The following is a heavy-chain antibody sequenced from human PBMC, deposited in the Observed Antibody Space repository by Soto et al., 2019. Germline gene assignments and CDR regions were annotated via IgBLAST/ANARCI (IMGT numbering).Heavy chain of an antibody. V-gene: IGHV1-18*01. CDR1: AYTFNTFG. CDR2: ISGYGGKR. D-gene: IGHD2-8*01. CDR3: ARGWGKYFGVTDF. J-gene: IGHJ4*02. Sequence: IQLVQSAGAVTRPGASVRVSCKASAYTFNTFGVTWVRQAPGPGLDGLGCISGYGGKRDYSRKLQGRITLTADPSTSTSYMGLRNLTSDDTAVYYFARGWGKYFGVTDFWGQGTLVPVSS.